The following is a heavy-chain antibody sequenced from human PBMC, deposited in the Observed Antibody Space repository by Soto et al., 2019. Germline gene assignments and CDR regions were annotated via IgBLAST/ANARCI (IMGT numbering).Heavy chain of an antibody. CDR3: ASDSHCSGGPCPMGGFDM. Sequence: ETLSLTCTVSGYGFSIHWVAWLRQMPGKGLEWVGFIYPGNSDTIYSPSFQGQVTISADLALSTTYLQWDTLKPSDTAIYFCASDSHCSGGPCPMGGFDMWGQGTMVTV. D-gene: IGHD2-15*01. CDR2: IYPGNSDT. J-gene: IGHJ3*02. V-gene: IGHV5-51*01. CDR1: GYGFSIHW.